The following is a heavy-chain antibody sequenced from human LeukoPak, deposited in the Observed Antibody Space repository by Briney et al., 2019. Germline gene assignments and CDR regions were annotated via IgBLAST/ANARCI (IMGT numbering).Heavy chain of an antibody. J-gene: IGHJ3*02. D-gene: IGHD1-26*01. CDR1: GFTFSSYA. V-gene: IGHV3-23*01. Sequence: GGSLRLSCAASGFTFSSYAMSWARQAPGKGLEWVSGISSSGSGGNTYYADFVKGRFTISRDNSKNTLYLQMNSLRAEDTAVYYCASEGERHDAFDIWGQGTMVTVSS. CDR3: ASEGERHDAFDI. CDR2: ISSSGSGGNT.